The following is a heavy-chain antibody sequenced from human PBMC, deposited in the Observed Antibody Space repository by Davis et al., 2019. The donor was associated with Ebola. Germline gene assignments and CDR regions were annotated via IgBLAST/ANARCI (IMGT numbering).Heavy chain of an antibody. V-gene: IGHV3-74*01. D-gene: IGHD6-6*01. Sequence: SLRLSCAASGFTFSSYWMHWVRQAPGKGLVWVSRINSDGSSTSYADSVKGRFTISRDNAKNSLYLQMNSLRAEDTAVYYCARSSIAARPGYYYGMEVWGQGTTVTVSS. CDR3: ARSSIAARPGYYYGMEV. CDR1: GFTFSSYW. J-gene: IGHJ6*02. CDR2: INSDGSST.